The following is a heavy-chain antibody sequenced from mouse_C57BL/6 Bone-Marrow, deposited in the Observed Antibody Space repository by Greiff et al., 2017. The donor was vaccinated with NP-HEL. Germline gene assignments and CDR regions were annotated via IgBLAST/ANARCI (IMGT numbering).Heavy chain of an antibody. D-gene: IGHD2-5*01. CDR2: INPYNGGT. J-gene: IGHJ2*01. CDR1: GYTFTDYY. Sequence: VQLQQSGPVLVKPGASVKMSCKASGYTFTDYYMNWVKQSHGKSLEWIGVINPYNGGTSYNQKFKGKATLTVDKSSSTAYMELNSLTSEDSAVYYCARWDSNLDYWGQGTTLTVS. CDR3: ARWDSNLDY. V-gene: IGHV1-19*01.